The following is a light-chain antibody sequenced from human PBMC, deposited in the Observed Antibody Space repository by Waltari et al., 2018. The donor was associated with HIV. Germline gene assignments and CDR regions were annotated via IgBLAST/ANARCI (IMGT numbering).Light chain of an antibody. CDR2: GAS. V-gene: IGKV3-20*01. CDR3: QQYGSSPPWT. CDR1: QSVSSSY. J-gene: IGKJ1*01. Sequence: EIVLTQSPGTLSLSPGERATLSCRASQSVSSSYLAWYQQKPGQAPRLLIYGASSRATGSPDRFSGSGSGTDFTLTIRRLEPEDFAVYYCQQYGSSPPWTFGQGTKVEIK.